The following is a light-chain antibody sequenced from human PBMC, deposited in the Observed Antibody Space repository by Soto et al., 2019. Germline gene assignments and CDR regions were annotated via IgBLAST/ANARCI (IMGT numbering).Light chain of an antibody. CDR3: QQYGRSRT. CDR2: GIS. V-gene: IGKV3-20*01. Sequence: EIVLTQSPGTLSLSPGERATLSCRASQSVSSTYLAWYQQKPGQAPRLLIYGISSRATGIPDRFSGSGSGTDFNLTSSRLEPEDFAVYYCQQYGRSRTFGQGTKVEIK. CDR1: QSVSSTY. J-gene: IGKJ1*01.